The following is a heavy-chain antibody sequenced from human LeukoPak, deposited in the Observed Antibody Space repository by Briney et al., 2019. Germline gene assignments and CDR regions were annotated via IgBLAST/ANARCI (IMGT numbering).Heavy chain of an antibody. CDR1: GFTFSSYS. J-gene: IGHJ4*02. CDR3: VKLLLGARRPYDY. Sequence: GGSLRLSCAASGFTFSSYSMNWVRQAPGKGLEYVSGISTDGGYTNYADSVKGRFTISRDNSENTLHLQMSSLRPEDTAIYYCVKLLLGARRPYDYWGQGTLVTVSS. CDR2: ISTDGGYT. V-gene: IGHV3-64D*09. D-gene: IGHD2-15*01.